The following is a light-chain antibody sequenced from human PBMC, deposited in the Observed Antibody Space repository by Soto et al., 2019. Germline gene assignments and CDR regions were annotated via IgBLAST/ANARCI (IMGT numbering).Light chain of an antibody. CDR1: QSVLHRSNGNNY. V-gene: IGKV4-1*01. J-gene: IGKJ2*01. CDR2: WSS. Sequence: DIVMTQSPDSLSVSLGERATIKCRSSQSVLHRSNGNNYIAWYQQKPGQPPKLLIYWSSTRDSGVPDRFIGSGSGTDFTLTVSSLQAEDVAVYYCQQFSNNHWPPYTFGQGTKLESK. CDR3: QQFSNNHWPPYT.